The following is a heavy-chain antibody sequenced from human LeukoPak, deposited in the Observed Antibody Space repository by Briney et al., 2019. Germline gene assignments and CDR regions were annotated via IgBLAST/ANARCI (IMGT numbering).Heavy chain of an antibody. Sequence: GGSLRLSCAASGFTFSSYGMHWVRQAPGKGLEWVAFIRYDGSNKYYADSVKGRFTISRDNSKNTLYLQMNSLRAEDTAVYYCARVSGSFAYAFDIRGQGTMVTVSS. V-gene: IGHV3-30*02. D-gene: IGHD1-26*01. CDR1: GFTFSSYG. CDR3: ARVSGSFAYAFDI. J-gene: IGHJ3*02. CDR2: IRYDGSNK.